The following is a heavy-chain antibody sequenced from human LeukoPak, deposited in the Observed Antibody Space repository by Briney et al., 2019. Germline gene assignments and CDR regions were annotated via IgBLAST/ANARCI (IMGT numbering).Heavy chain of an antibody. V-gene: IGHV1-46*01. J-gene: IGHJ4*02. CDR1: GFTFTNYN. CDR3: AGGYSYGHETGLAGMDY. Sequence: GASVKVSCKASGFTFTNYNMHWVRQAPGQGLEWMGIINPSGGSTSYAQKFQGRVTMTRDTSTSTVYMELSSLRSEDTAVYYCAGGYSYGHETGLAGMDYWGQGTLVTVSS. CDR2: INPSGGST. D-gene: IGHD5-18*01.